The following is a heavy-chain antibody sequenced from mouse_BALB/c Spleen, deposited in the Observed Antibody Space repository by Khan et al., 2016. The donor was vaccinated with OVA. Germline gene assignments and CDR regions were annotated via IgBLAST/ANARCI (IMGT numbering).Heavy chain of an antibody. D-gene: IGHD1-1*01. J-gene: IGHJ4*01. CDR2: ISYSGLT. V-gene: IGHV3-2*02. CDR3: ARGNYYGYTMDY. CDR1: GYSITSNYA. Sequence: EVKLLESGPGLVKPSQSLSLTCTVTGYSITSNYAWNWIRQFPGNKLEWMVYISYSGLTSYNPSLKSRISITRDTSTNQFFLQLNSVTTEDTATYDCARGNYYGYTMDYWGQGTSVTVSS.